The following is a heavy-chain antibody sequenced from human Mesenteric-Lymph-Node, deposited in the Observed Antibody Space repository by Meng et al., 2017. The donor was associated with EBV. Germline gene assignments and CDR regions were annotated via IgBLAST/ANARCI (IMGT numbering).Heavy chain of an antibody. CDR1: GFTFSSDA. CDR3: AKGGLAYNDN. Sequence: EGQRVGAGGGLVQPGGSLRLSCAVSGFTFSSDAMSWVRQAPGKGLEWVPSISGNGVSKYYADSVKGRFTISRDNSKNTLYLEMNSLRAEDTAVYYCAKGGLAYNDNWGQGTLVTVSS. V-gene: IGHV3-23*04. CDR2: ISGNGVSK. J-gene: IGHJ4*02. D-gene: IGHD2-21*01.